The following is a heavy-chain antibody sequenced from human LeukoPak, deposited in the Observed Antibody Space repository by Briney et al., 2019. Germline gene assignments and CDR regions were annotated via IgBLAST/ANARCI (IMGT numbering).Heavy chain of an antibody. CDR2: ISSSSYI. Sequence: PGGSLRLSCVFSGFNFRTHSTAWVRQAPGKGLEWLSSISSSSYIYYADSVKGRFTISRDNAKNSLHLQMNSLRAEDTAVYYCASYYGGSTRIHDSDGFDIWGQGTMVTVSS. CDR3: ASYYGGSTRIHDSDGFDI. V-gene: IGHV3-21*01. D-gene: IGHD4-23*01. CDR1: GFNFRTHS. J-gene: IGHJ3*02.